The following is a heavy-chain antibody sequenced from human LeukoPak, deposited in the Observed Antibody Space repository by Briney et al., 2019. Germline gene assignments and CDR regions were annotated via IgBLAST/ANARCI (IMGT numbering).Heavy chain of an antibody. CDR2: ITGSAGST. CDR1: GFTFSTYA. CDR3: AKDPASGYCSGGSCYDSPFDS. V-gene: IGHV3-23*01. D-gene: IGHD2-15*01. Sequence: GGSLRLSCTASGFTFSTYAMTWVRQAPGKGLGWVSLITGSAGSTYYADSVKGRFTISRDNSKNTLFLQMNSLRAEDTAVYYCAKDPASGYCSGGSCYDSPFDSWGQGTLVTVSS. J-gene: IGHJ4*02.